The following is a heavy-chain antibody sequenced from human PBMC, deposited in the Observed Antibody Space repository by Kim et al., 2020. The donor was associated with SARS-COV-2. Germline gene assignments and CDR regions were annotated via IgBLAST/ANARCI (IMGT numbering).Heavy chain of an antibody. CDR3: ARGGEYYYDSSGYYYYYYGMDV. CDR2: INPNSGGT. Sequence: ASVKVSCKASGYTFTGYYMHWVRQAPGQGLEWMGWINPNSGGTNYAQKFQGRVTMTRDTSISTAYMELSRLRSDDTAVYYLARGGEYYYDSSGYYYYYYGMDVWGQGTTVTVSS. D-gene: IGHD3-22*01. CDR1: GYTFTGYY. J-gene: IGHJ6*02. V-gene: IGHV1-2*02.